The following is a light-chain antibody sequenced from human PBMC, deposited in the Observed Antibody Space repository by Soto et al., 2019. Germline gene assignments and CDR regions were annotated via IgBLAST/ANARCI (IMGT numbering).Light chain of an antibody. CDR2: VNSDGSH. Sequence: QPVLTQSPSASASLGTSVKLTCTLSSEHSTYAIAWHQQQPGKGPRYLMKVNSDGSHSEGDGIPDRFSGSSSGPERYLTISSLRSEDEADYYCQTWTTGVQVFGGGTKLTVL. J-gene: IGLJ2*01. V-gene: IGLV4-69*01. CDR3: QTWTTGVQV. CDR1: SEHSTYA.